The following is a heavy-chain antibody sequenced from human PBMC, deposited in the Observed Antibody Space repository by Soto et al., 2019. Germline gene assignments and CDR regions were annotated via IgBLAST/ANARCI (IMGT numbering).Heavy chain of an antibody. Sequence: HPGGSLRLSCAASGFTFSSYGMHWVRQAPGKGLEWVAVIWYDGSNKYYADSVKGRFTISRDNSKNTLYLQMNSLRAEDTAVYYCATGGLSSSSGMDVWGQGTTVTVSS. CDR3: ATGGLSSSSGMDV. V-gene: IGHV3-33*01. CDR2: IWYDGSNK. CDR1: GFTFSSYG. D-gene: IGHD6-6*01. J-gene: IGHJ6*02.